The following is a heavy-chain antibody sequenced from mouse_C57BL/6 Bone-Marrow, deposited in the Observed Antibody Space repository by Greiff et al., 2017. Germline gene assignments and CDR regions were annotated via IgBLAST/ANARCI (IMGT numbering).Heavy chain of an antibody. CDR3: ARSYYGSSLYYYAMDY. CDR1: GYTFTSYN. Sequence: LQESGAELVRPGASVKMSCKASGYTFTSYNMHWVKQTPRQGLEWIGALYPGNGDTSYNQKFKGKATLTVDKSSSTAYMPLSSLTSEDSAVYCCARSYYGSSLYYYAMDYWGQGTSVTVSS. V-gene: IGHV1-12*01. CDR2: LYPGNGDT. J-gene: IGHJ4*01. D-gene: IGHD1-1*01.